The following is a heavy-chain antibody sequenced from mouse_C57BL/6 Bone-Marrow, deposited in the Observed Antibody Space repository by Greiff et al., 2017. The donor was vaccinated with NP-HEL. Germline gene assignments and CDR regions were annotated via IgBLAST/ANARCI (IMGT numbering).Heavy chain of an antibody. V-gene: IGHV5-4*01. CDR1: GFTFSSYA. D-gene: IGHD1-1*01. CDR2: ISDGGSYT. Sequence: EVQRVESGGGLVKPGGSLKLSCAASGFTFSSYAMSWVRQTPEKRLEWVATISDGGSYTYYPDNVKGRFTISRDNAKNNLYLQMSHLKSEDTAMYYCASGSSYDYFDYWGQGTTLTVSS. J-gene: IGHJ2*01. CDR3: ASGSSYDYFDY.